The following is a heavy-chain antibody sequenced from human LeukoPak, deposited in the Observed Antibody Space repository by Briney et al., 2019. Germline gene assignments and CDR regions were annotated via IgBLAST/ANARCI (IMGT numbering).Heavy chain of an antibody. CDR3: VRRGDASGGWGDHDF. CDR2: IGGSGDKT. J-gene: IGHJ4*02. V-gene: IGHV3-23*01. CDR1: GFTFNRNA. Sequence: GGSLRLSCAASGFTFNRNAISWVRQAPGKGLEWVSTIGGSGDKTYYAASVKGRFTISRDNSKNMVHLQMNSLAGEDAALYYCVRRGDASGGWGDHDFWGQGALVTVSS. D-gene: IGHD3-10*01.